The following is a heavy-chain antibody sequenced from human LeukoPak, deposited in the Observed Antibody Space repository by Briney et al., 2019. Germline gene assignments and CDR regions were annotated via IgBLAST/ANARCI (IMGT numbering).Heavy chain of an antibody. CDR3: ARDPPSFLEWPPIWVDYYGMDV. CDR2: ISSSSSTI. J-gene: IGHJ6*02. V-gene: IGHV3-48*04. Sequence: EPGGSLRLSCAASGFTFSSYSMNWVRQAPGKGLEWVSYISSSSSTIYYADSVKGRFTISRDNAKNSLYLQMNSLRAEDTAVYYCARDPPSFLEWPPIWVDYYGMDVWGQGTTVTVSS. D-gene: IGHD3-3*01. CDR1: GFTFSSYS.